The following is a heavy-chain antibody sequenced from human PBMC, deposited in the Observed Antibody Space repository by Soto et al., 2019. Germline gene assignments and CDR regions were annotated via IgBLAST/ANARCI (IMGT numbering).Heavy chain of an antibody. CDR2: ITPMFGTP. V-gene: IGHV1-69*01. CDR1: GGTFSRYT. CDR3: ARDGTLYDSGAYYYLY. J-gene: IGHJ4*02. Sequence: QVQLVQSGAEVKKPGSSVKVSCKASGGTFSRYTITWVRQAPGQGLEWMGGITPMFGTPNYAQKFQGRVTITADESTSTDYMELSSLRSEDTAMYYCARDGTLYDSGAYYYLYWGQGTLVTVSS. D-gene: IGHD3-22*01.